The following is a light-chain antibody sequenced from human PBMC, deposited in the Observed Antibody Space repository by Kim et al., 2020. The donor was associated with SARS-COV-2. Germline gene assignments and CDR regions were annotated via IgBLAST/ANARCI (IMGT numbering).Light chain of an antibody. CDR2: SNN. CDR1: SSNIGRNT. J-gene: IGLJ2*01. CDR3: AAWDDSLNVVV. V-gene: IGLV1-44*01. Sequence: GQRVTISCSGSSSNIGRNTVNWYQQLPGTAPKLLIYSNNQRPSGVPDRFSGSKSGTSASLAISGLQSEDEADYYCAAWDDSLNVVVFGGGAKLTVL.